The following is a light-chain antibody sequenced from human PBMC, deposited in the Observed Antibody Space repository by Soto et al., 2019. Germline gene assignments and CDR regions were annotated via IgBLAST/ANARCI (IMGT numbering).Light chain of an antibody. J-gene: IGLJ2*01. CDR1: SGSVSTSYY. CDR2: STN. V-gene: IGLV8-61*01. Sequence: QAVVTQEPSFSVSPGGTVTLTCGLSSGSVSTSYYPSWYQQTPGQAPRTLIYSTNTRSSGVPDRFSGSILGNKAALTITGAQADDESDYYCVLYMGSGIPGFGGGTQLTVL. CDR3: VLYMGSGIPG.